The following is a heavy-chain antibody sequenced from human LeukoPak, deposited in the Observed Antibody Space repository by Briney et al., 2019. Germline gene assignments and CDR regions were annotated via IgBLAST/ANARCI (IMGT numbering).Heavy chain of an antibody. CDR3: ARDFPGIAVAGTRPLDY. V-gene: IGHV3-23*01. CDR2: ITSSGDGA. D-gene: IGHD6-19*01. Sequence: GGSLRLSCAASGFTFSSYALSWVRQTPERGLEWVSGITSSGDGAFYADSVKGRFTISRDNSKSTLYLQMNSLRAEDTAVYYCARDFPGIAVAGTRPLDYWGQGTLVTVSS. CDR1: GFTFSSYA. J-gene: IGHJ4*02.